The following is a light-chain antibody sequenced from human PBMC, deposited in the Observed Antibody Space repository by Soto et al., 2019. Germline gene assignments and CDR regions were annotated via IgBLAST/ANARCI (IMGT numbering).Light chain of an antibody. V-gene: IGKV2-30*01. CDR1: QSLVYSDGNIY. CDR3: MQGTHWPPIT. J-gene: IGKJ5*01. Sequence: DVVLTQSPLSLPVTLGQPASISCRSTQSLVYSDGNIYLNWFQQGPGQSPSRLLYKVSNRDSGVPDRLSGSGSCTDFTLNNSRVEAEDVVVYYCMQGTHWPPITFGQGTRLEIK. CDR2: KVS.